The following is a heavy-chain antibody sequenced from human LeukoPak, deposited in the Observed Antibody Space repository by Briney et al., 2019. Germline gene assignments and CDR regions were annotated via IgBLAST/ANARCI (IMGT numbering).Heavy chain of an antibody. CDR1: GGPISSSSYY. CDR3: ARKQTGTMYDV. J-gene: IGHJ4*02. V-gene: IGHV4-39*07. Sequence: PSETLSLTCIVPGGPISSSSYYWAWIRQSPGKGLEWIGTFSSGGSAYYNPSLTSRVSISKDTSDNQFSLRLYSVTAADTAVYYCARKQTGTMYDVWGQGTQVTVSS. D-gene: IGHD1-7*01. CDR2: FSSGGSA.